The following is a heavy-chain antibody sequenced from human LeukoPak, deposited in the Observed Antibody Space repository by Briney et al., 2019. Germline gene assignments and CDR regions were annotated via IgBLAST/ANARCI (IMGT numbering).Heavy chain of an antibody. J-gene: IGHJ3*02. D-gene: IGHD3-22*01. CDR1: GFSFSSYG. V-gene: IGHV3-30*18. Sequence: GGSLRLSCAASGFSFSSYGMHWVRQAPGRGLEGVADISYDGSIKYYADSVKGRFTISRDNSKNTPYLQMNSLRAEDTAVYYCAKRWGDYDSSGYLPLDAFDIWGQGTMVTVSA. CDR3: AKRWGDYDSSGYLPLDAFDI. CDR2: ISYDGSIK.